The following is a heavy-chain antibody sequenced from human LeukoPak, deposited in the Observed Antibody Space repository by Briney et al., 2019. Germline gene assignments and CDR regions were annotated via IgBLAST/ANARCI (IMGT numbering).Heavy chain of an antibody. D-gene: IGHD3-9*01. CDR3: TRDWYHAFDF. V-gene: IGHV3-15*07. Sequence: GGSLRLSCAASGFTFNNAWMNWVRQAPGKGLEWAGRIKKRSDGGTTDYAAPAKDRFIISRDGSQDTLYLQMNTLKTEDTAVYYCTRDWYHAFDFWGQGTVVTVSS. CDR2: IKKRSDGGTT. CDR1: GFTFNNAW. J-gene: IGHJ3*01.